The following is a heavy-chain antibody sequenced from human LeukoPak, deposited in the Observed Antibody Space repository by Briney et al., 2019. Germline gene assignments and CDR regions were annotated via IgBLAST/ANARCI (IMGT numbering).Heavy chain of an antibody. J-gene: IGHJ4*02. CDR2: INPKNGDT. D-gene: IGHD4-11*01. V-gene: IGHV1-2*02. Sequence: ASVKVSCKASGYTFTGYYIHWVRQAPGQGLEWMGWINPKNGDTNYALNFQGRVTMTRDTSITTAYMELTRLTSDDTAVYYCARVARGYSNYYFDYWGQGTLVTVSS. CDR1: GYTFTGYY. CDR3: ARVARGYSNYYFDY.